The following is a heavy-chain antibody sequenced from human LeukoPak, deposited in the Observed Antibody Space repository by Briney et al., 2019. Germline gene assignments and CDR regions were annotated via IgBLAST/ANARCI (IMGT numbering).Heavy chain of an antibody. J-gene: IGHJ5*02. CDR3: AKEADYYGSGSYFVGWFDP. V-gene: IGHV3-23*01. CDR1: GFTFSSDA. CDR2: ISGSGGST. D-gene: IGHD3-10*01. Sequence: GGSLRLFCAASGFTFSSDAMSWVRQAPRKGLEWVSAISGSGGSTYYADSVKGRFTISRDNSKNTLYLQMNSLRAEDSALYYCAKEADYYGSGSYFVGWFDPWGQGTLVTVSS.